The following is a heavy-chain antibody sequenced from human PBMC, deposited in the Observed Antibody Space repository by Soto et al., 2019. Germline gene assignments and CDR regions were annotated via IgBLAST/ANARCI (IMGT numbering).Heavy chain of an antibody. CDR2: ISSSSSYI. J-gene: IGHJ4*02. D-gene: IGHD2-15*01. Sequence: GGSLRLSCAASGFIFSTNGMSWVRQAPGKGLEWVSSISSSSSYIYYADSVKGRFTISRDNAKNSLYLQMNSLRAEDTAVYYCASSPLLAHWGQGTLVTVSS. CDR1: GFIFSTNG. CDR3: ASSPLLAH. V-gene: IGHV3-21*01.